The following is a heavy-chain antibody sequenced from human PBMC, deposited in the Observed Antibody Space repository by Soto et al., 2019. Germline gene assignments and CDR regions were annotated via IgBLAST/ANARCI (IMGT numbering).Heavy chain of an antibody. J-gene: IGHJ4*02. CDR3: AKTHDVVQAAIPEIFDY. Sequence: XGSLRISCAASGFTFSSYTMSWVRQAPGKGLEWVSAISGSGGSTYYADSVKGRFTISRDNSKNTLYLQMNSLRAEDTAVYYCAKTHDVVQAAIPEIFDYWRQGTLVTVSS. CDR2: ISGSGGST. CDR1: GFTFSSYT. V-gene: IGHV3-23*01. D-gene: IGHD2-2*02.